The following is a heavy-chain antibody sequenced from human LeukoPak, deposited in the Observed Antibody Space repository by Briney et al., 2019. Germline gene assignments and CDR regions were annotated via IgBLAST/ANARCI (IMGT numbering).Heavy chain of an antibody. Sequence: GGSLRLSCAASGFTFRNYWMHWVRQAPGKGLEWVAVIWYDGSNKYYADSVKGRFTISRDNSKNTLYLQMNSLRAEDTAVCYCARSREDSSGYYSLWGRGTLVTVSS. V-gene: IGHV3-33*08. CDR2: IWYDGSNK. J-gene: IGHJ2*01. CDR1: GFTFRNYW. CDR3: ARSREDSSGYYSL. D-gene: IGHD3-22*01.